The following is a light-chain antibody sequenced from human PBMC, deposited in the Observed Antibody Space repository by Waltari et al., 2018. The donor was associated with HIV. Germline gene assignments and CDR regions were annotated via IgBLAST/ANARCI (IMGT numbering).Light chain of an antibody. J-gene: IGKJ3*01. CDR1: ETITRY. V-gene: IGKV1-39*01. CDR2: GAL. Sequence: DIKMTQAPSSLTASLGDRVTITCRASETITRYLNWYQQIPGKAPKRLIYGALYLQSGVPSRFSGRGSGTDFTLTISSLQPEDFATYYCQQSYSIPFTFGPGTKVDIK. CDR3: QQSYSIPFT.